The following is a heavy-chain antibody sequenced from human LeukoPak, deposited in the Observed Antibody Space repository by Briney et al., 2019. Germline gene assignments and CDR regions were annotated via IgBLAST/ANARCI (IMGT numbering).Heavy chain of an antibody. Sequence: SETLSLTCTVSGGSISSYYWSWIRQPPGKGLEWIGYIYYSGSTNYNPSLKSRVTTSVDTSKNQFSLKLSSVTAADTAVYYCARVGNGMAVAPYTWFDYWGQGILVTVSS. CDR1: GGSISSYY. CDR2: IYYSGST. D-gene: IGHD6-19*01. J-gene: IGHJ4*02. CDR3: ARVGNGMAVAPYTWFDY. V-gene: IGHV4-59*01.